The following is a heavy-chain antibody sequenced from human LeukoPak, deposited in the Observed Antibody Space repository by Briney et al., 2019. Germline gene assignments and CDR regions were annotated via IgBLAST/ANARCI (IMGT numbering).Heavy chain of an antibody. CDR1: GFTFSSYW. J-gene: IGHJ4*02. CDR2: IKQDESEK. Sequence: GGSLRLSCAASGFTFSSYWMSWVRQAPGKGLEWVANIKQDESEKYYVDSVKGRFTISRDNAKNSLYLQMNSLRAEDTAVYYCARETGGYYSGFDYWGQGTLVTVSS. V-gene: IGHV3-7*03. D-gene: IGHD3-3*01. CDR3: ARETGGYYSGFDY.